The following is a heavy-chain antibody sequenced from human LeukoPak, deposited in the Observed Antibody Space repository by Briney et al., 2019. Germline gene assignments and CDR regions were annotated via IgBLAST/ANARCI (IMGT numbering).Heavy chain of an antibody. CDR3: ARHHSNSWYAGPANFDY. CDR2: IYYSGST. D-gene: IGHD6-13*01. V-gene: IGHV4-59*08. J-gene: IGHJ4*02. CDR1: GGSISSYY. Sequence: SETLSLTCTVSGGSISSYYWSWIRQPPGKGLEWIGYIYYSGSTNYNPSLKSRVTISVDTSKNQFSLKLSSVTAADTAVYYCARHHSNSWYAGPANFDYWGQGTLVTVSS.